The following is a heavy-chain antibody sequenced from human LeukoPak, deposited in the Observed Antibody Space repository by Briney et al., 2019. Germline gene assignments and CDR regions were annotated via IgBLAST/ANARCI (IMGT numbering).Heavy chain of an antibody. J-gene: IGHJ5*02. CDR2: INPNSGGT. D-gene: IGHD3-16*01. Sequence: ASVKVSCKASGYTFTSYDINWVRQATGQGLEWMGRINPNSGGTNYVQKFQGRVTMTTDTSMSTAYMELSRLTSDDTAVYYCARAGGLSWFDPWGQGTLVTVSS. V-gene: IGHV1-2*06. CDR3: ARAGGLSWFDP. CDR1: GYTFTSYD.